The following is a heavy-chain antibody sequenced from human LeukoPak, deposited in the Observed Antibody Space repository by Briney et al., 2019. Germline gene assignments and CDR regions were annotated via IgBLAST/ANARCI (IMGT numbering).Heavy chain of an antibody. CDR3: ARGGRITLFGVVIMRAFDI. Sequence: SETLSLTCTVSGGSIISSSYYWGWLRQPPGKGLEWIGSMYYSGSTYCNPSLKSRVTISVATSKSQFSLKLSSVTAADTAVYYCARGGRITLFGVVIMRAFDIWGQGTMVTVSS. V-gene: IGHV4-39*01. D-gene: IGHD3-3*01. CDR1: GGSIISSSYY. J-gene: IGHJ3*02. CDR2: MYYSGST.